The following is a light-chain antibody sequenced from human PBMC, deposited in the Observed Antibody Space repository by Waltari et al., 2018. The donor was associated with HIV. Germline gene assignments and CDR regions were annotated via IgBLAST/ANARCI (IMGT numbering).Light chain of an antibody. CDR3: QSADSSGTDLI. CDR1: ALPTPY. Sequence: SSELTQPPSVSVSPGQTARITCSGDALPTPYAYWYQQKAGQAPVLVISKDSERPSGIPERFSGSSSGTTVTLTISGVQAEDEADYNCQSADSSGTDLIFGGGTKLTVL. CDR2: KDS. V-gene: IGLV3-25*03. J-gene: IGLJ2*01.